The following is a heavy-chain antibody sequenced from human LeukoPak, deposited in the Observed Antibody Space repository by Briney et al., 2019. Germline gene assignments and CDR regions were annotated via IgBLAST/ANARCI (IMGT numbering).Heavy chain of an antibody. CDR2: IYGDGRT. J-gene: IGHJ4*02. CDR3: ARGRGLGVVSPYFDY. D-gene: IGHD3-3*01. Sequence: PGGSLRLSCVVSGSSVSNNYIIWVRQAPGNGLERVSVIYGDGRTSHSASVRGRFTISRDNSKNIVSLQMNNLRAEDTAVYYCARGRGLGVVSPYFDYWGQGTLVTVSS. CDR1: GSSVSNNY. V-gene: IGHV3-53*01.